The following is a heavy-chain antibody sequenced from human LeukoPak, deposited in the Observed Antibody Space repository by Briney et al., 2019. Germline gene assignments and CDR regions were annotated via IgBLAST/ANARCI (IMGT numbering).Heavy chain of an antibody. J-gene: IGHJ4*02. V-gene: IGHV5-51*01. CDR3: AREMGIAAAGTGYFAY. Sequence: GESLKISCKGSGYSFTSYWIGWVRQMPGKGLEWMGIIYPGDSDTRYSPSFQGQVTISADKSISTAYLQWSSLRAEDTAVYYCAREMGIAAAGTGYFAYWGQGTLVTVSS. CDR1: GYSFTSYW. D-gene: IGHD6-13*01. CDR2: IYPGDSDT.